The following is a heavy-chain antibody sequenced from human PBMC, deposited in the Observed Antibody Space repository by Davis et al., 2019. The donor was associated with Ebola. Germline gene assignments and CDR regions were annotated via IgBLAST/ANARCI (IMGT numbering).Heavy chain of an antibody. CDR1: GCSISSYY. CDR3: ARYHDYGDFYYYYGMDV. Sequence: SATLSLTCTVSGCSISSYYWSWIRQPPGKGLEWIGYIYYSGSTNYNPSLKSRVTISVDTSKNQFSLKLSSVTAADTAVYYCARYHDYGDFYYYYGMDVWGQGTTVTVSS. D-gene: IGHD4-17*01. V-gene: IGHV4-59*01. CDR2: IYYSGST. J-gene: IGHJ6*02.